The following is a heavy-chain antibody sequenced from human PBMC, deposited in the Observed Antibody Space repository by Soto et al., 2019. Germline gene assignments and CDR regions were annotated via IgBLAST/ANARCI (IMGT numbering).Heavy chain of an antibody. CDR3: ARAGTNMVQFDY. V-gene: IGHV4-59*01. Sequence: TLSLTCTVSGGSINSYFWSWIRQSPGKGLEWIGHIYYSGSTSYSPSLKSRVSISVDTSKNQFSLEVHSVTAADTAVYYCARAGTNMVQFDYWGQGTLVTVSS. CDR2: IYYSGST. J-gene: IGHJ4*02. D-gene: IGHD3-10*01. CDR1: GGSINSYF.